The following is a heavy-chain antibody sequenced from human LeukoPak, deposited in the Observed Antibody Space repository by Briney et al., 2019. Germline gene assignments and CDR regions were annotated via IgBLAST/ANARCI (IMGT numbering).Heavy chain of an antibody. Sequence: PSQTLSLICTVSGASISSGDYHWTWIRQPPGKGLEWIGYIYSSGSTYYNPSLKSRVSISVDTSKNHFSLQLTSVTAVDTAVYYCATRFSGRPFDPWGQGTLVTVSS. V-gene: IGHV4-30-4*08. CDR2: IYSSGST. CDR1: GASISSGDYH. J-gene: IGHJ5*02. CDR3: ATRFSGRPFDP. D-gene: IGHD1-26*01.